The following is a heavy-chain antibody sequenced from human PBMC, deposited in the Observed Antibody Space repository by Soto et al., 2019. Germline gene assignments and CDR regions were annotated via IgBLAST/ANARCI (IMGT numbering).Heavy chain of an antibody. CDR1: GFTFSNYW. D-gene: IGHD3-10*01. V-gene: IGHV3-7*05. CDR3: ARDESPGSRSLYLDAFDI. CDR2: IKRDGSER. J-gene: IGHJ3*02. Sequence: EVQLVESGGGLVQPGGSLRLSCAASGFTFSNYWMTWVRQAPGKGLEWVANIKRDGSERSYLDSVRGRFTVSRDNAKNSLYLQMDSLRAEDTALYYCARDESPGSRSLYLDAFDIWGQGTMVTVSS.